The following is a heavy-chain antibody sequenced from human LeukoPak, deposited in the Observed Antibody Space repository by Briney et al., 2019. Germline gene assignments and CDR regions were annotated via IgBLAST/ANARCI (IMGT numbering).Heavy chain of an antibody. Sequence: PGGSLRLSCAASGFTVSSNYMSWVRQAPGKELEWVSVIYSGGSTYYADSVKGRFTISRDNSKNTLYLQMNSLRAEDTAVYYCARKVTTNYYYYMDVWGKGTTVTISS. CDR2: IYSGGST. D-gene: IGHD4-17*01. CDR3: ARKVTTNYYYYMDV. CDR1: GFTVSSNY. J-gene: IGHJ6*03. V-gene: IGHV3-53*01.